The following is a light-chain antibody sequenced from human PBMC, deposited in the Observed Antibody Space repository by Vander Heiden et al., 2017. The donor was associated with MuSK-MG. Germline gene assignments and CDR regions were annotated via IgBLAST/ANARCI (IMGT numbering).Light chain of an antibody. J-gene: IGLJ2*01. CDR2: DVN. V-gene: IGLV2-14*03. CDR3: SSYARSRVV. Sequence: QSALTQPASVSGSPGQSITISCTGTSSDVGTYNYVSWYQQHPGKAPKLMIYDVNHRPSGVSDRFSGSKSGNTASLTISGLQAEDEAYYYCSSYARSRVVFGGGTKLIVL. CDR1: SSDVGTYNY.